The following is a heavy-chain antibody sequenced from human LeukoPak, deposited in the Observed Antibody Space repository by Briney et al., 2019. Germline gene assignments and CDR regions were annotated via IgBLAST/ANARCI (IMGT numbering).Heavy chain of an antibody. Sequence: ASVKVSCKASGGTFSSYAISWVRQAPGQGLEWMGGIIPIFGTANYAQKFQGRVTITADESTSTAYMELSSLRSEGTAVYYCARISSSYCSSTSCSGHWGQGTLVTVSS. J-gene: IGHJ4*02. V-gene: IGHV1-69*13. CDR2: IIPIFGTA. D-gene: IGHD2-2*01. CDR3: ARISSSYCSSTSCSGH. CDR1: GGTFSSYA.